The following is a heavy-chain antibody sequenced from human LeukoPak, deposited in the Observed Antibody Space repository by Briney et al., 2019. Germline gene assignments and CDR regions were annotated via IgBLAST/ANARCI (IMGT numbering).Heavy chain of an antibody. V-gene: IGHV1-2*06. D-gene: IGHD3-22*01. CDR1: GYTFTGYY. Sequence: SVKVSCKASGYTFTGYYMDWVRQAPGQGLEWMGRINPNSGGTNYAQKFQGRVTMTRDTSISTAYMELSRLRSDDTAVYYCARGPPSSPYYYDSSGYYPFDYWGQGTLVTVSS. CDR2: INPNSGGT. CDR3: ARGPPSSPYYYDSSGYYPFDY. J-gene: IGHJ4*02.